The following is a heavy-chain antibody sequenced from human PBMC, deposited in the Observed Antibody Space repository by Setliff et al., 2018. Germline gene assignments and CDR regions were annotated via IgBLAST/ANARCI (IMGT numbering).Heavy chain of an antibody. Sequence: PVGSLRLSCAASGFTFSTHSMNWVRQAPGKGLEWASSISRSSTYIYYADSMKGRSTISRDNAKNSLYLQMNSLRAEDTAVYYCASAGHSGSWFPFDAFHIWGQGTMVTVSS. CDR1: GFTFSTHS. J-gene: IGHJ3*02. D-gene: IGHD6-13*01. CDR2: ISRSSTYI. V-gene: IGHV3-21*01. CDR3: ASAGHSGSWFPFDAFHI.